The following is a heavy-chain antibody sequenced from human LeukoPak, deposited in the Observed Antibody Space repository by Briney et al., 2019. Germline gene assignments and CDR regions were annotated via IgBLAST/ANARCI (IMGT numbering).Heavy chain of an antibody. V-gene: IGHV3-48*03. CDR2: ISITGGIK. J-gene: IGHJ6*04. CDR3: AKVASEYYGLDV. Sequence: GGSLRLSCAASGFTFSSYKFSWVRQAPGKGLEWVLYISITGGIKYYGESVKGRFTISRDNAKNSLYLQMDSLRGEDTAVYYCAKVASEYYGLDVWGKGTTVTVSS. D-gene: IGHD1-14*01. CDR1: GFTFSSYK.